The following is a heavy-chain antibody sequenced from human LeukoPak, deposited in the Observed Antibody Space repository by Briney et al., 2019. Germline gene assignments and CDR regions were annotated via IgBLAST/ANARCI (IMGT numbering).Heavy chain of an antibody. CDR2: IYYSGST. CDR1: GGSISSYY. Sequence: SETLSLTCTVSGGSISSYYWSWIRQPPGKGLEWIGYIYYSGSTSYNPSLKSRVTISVDTSENQFSLKLSSVTAADTAVYYCARAWDIVVVTSAFDIWGQGTMVTVSS. CDR3: ARAWDIVVVTSAFDI. V-gene: IGHV4-59*01. J-gene: IGHJ3*02. D-gene: IGHD2-2*01.